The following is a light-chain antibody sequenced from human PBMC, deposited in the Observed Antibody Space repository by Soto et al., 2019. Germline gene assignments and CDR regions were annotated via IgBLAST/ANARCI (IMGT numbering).Light chain of an antibody. CDR3: QSYDSSLSGSV. Sequence: QSVLTQPPSVSVAPGQRVTSSCTGSSSNIGAGYDVHWYQQLPGTAPKLLIYGNSNRPSGVPDRFSGSKSGTSASLAITGLQAEDEADYYCQSYDSSLSGSVFGGGTQLTVL. V-gene: IGLV1-40*01. CDR2: GNS. J-gene: IGLJ3*02. CDR1: SSNIGAGYD.